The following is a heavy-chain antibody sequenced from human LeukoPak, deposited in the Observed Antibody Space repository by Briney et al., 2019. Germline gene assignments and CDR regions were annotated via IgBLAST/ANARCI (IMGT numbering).Heavy chain of an antibody. J-gene: IGHJ3*02. CDR2: ISSTGSMI. Sequence: PGGSLRLSCAASGFTFSGSEMNWVRQAPGKGLEWVSYISSTGSMIYYADSVKGRFTISRDNAKNSLYLQMNSLRAEDTSVYYCARELKGRSDAFDIWGQGTMVTVSS. CDR3: ARELKGRSDAFDI. V-gene: IGHV3-48*03. D-gene: IGHD3-10*01. CDR1: GFTFSGSE.